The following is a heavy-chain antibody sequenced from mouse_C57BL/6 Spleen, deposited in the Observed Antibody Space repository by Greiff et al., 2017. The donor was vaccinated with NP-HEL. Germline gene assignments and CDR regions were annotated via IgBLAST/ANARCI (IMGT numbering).Heavy chain of an antibody. V-gene: IGHV5-6*02. J-gene: IGHJ2*01. CDR2: ISSGGSYT. CDR3: ARHTAQATRYFDY. Sequence: DVKLQESGGDLVKPGGSLKLSCAASGFTFSSYGMSWVRQTPDKRLEWVATISSGGSYTYYPDSVKGRFTISRDNAKNTLYLQMSSLKSEDTAMYYCARHTAQATRYFDYWGQGTTLTVSS. D-gene: IGHD3-2*02. CDR1: GFTFSSYG.